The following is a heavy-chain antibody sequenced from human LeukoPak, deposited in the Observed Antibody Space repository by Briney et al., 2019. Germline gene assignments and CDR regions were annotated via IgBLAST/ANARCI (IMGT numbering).Heavy chain of an antibody. CDR1: GFTVSSNY. D-gene: IGHD2-15*01. Sequence: GGSLRLSCAASGFTVSSNYMNWVRQAPGKGLEWVSVMYSGGSTFYGDSVKGRFTISRDNSMNTLYLQMNSLRVDDTAVYYCAKDAPGVVRSPFDYWGQGTLVTASS. V-gene: IGHV3-66*01. CDR2: MYSGGST. CDR3: AKDAPGVVRSPFDY. J-gene: IGHJ4*02.